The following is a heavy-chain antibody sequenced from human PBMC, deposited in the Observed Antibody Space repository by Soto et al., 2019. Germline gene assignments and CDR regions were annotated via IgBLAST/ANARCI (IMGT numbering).Heavy chain of an antibody. CDR2: VHHTGSP. CDR1: GYPISNVYY. CDR3: ARYSDASGFAAFDI. D-gene: IGHD3-22*01. Sequence: ETLSLTCAVSGYPISNVYYWGWIWQPPGKGLEWIGSVHHTGSPYYNPSLKSRVTISLDTSKNQFSLKLNSVTASDTAVYYCARYSDASGFAAFDIWGQGTMVTVSS. J-gene: IGHJ3*02. V-gene: IGHV4-38-2*01.